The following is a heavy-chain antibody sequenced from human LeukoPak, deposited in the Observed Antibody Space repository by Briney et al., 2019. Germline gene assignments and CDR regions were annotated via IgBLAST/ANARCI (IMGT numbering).Heavy chain of an antibody. Sequence: GESLKTSCKGSGYSFTSCWIGWMRQMPGKGLEWMGIIYPGDSDTRYSPSFQGQGTISADKSISTAYLQWSSLKASDTAMYYCARHSGLTPEGMDVRGQGTTVTVSS. CDR2: IYPGDSDT. CDR3: ARHSGLTPEGMDV. CDR1: GYSFTSCW. V-gene: IGHV5-51*01. D-gene: IGHD3-9*01. J-gene: IGHJ6*02.